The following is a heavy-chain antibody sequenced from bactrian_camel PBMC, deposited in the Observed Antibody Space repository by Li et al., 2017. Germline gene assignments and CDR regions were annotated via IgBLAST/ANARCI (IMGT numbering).Heavy chain of an antibody. CDR1: GFMFSRYA. D-gene: IGHD6*01. J-gene: IGHJ4*01. CDR3: AKPLGGSWSPYHS. Sequence: HVQLVESGGGSVQPGGSLTLACAASGFMFSRYAMSWVRQAPGKGLEFVSSISAGGSVTNYAGSVKGRFTISRDNAKDTLYLQLNSLKTEDTAMYYCAKPLGGSWSPYHSWGQGTQVTVS. CDR2: ISAGGSVT. V-gene: IGHV3S7*01.